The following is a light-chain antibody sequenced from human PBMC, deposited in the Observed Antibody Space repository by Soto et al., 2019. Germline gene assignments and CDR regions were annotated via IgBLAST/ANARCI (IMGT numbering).Light chain of an antibody. CDR3: QRYGSSPSYT. J-gene: IGKJ2*01. CDR2: GAS. Sequence: EIVLTQSPSILSLSPGERATLSCRASQSVSSSYLAWYQQKPGQAPRLLIYGASGRATGIPDRFSGSGSGTDFTLTISRLEPEDLAVYYCQRYGSSPSYTFGQGTKLEIK. V-gene: IGKV3-20*01. CDR1: QSVSSSY.